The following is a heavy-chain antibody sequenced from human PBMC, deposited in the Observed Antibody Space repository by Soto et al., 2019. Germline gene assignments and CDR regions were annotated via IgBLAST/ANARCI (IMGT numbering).Heavy chain of an antibody. CDR1: GFTFGSYS. J-gene: IGHJ4*02. CDR3: ASSRSGSYYYFDY. Sequence: GGSRGLSWAASGFTFGSYSMNGVRQAPGRGREGVSSISSSSSYIYYADSVKGRFTISRDNAKNSLYLQMNSLRAEDTAVYYCASSRSGSYYYFDYWGQGTLVTVSS. CDR2: ISSSSSYI. D-gene: IGHD1-26*01. V-gene: IGHV3-21*01.